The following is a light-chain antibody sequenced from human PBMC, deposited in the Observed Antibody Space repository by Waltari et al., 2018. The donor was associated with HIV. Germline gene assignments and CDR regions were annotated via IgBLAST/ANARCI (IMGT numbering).Light chain of an antibody. CDR2: SNN. V-gene: IGLV1-44*01. CDR3: AVWDDNVNGL. CDR1: RSNIGSND. J-gene: IGLJ2*01. Sequence: QSVLIQPPSVSGTPGQRVTISCSGRRSNIGSNDVTWYQQLPGTAPKLLIYSNNRRASGVPERVSGSKSGTSASLAISGLQSEDEGDYYCAVWDDNVNGLFGGGTKVTV.